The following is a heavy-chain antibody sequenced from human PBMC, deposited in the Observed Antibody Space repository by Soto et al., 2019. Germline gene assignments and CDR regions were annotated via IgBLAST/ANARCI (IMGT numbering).Heavy chain of an antibody. D-gene: IGHD1-1*01. J-gene: IGHJ6*02. CDR1: GFTVSDYY. CDR3: AGDRWDSGTNYGMDV. V-gene: IGHV3-11*01. Sequence: QVQLVESGGGLVKPGGSLRLSCTASGFTVSDYYMTWIRQAPGKGLEWVSYITTSGRITYDADSVKGRFTVSRDNTNNSLYLHMNGLRAEDTAVYYCAGDRWDSGTNYGMDVWGQGTTVTVSS. CDR2: ITTSGRIT.